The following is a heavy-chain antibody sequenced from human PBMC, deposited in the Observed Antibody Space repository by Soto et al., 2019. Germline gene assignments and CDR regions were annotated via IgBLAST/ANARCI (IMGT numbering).Heavy chain of an antibody. V-gene: IGHV4-34*01. CDR1: GGSFSGYY. CDR3: ARGRYYYGSGSYRTRYYGMDV. Sequence: SETLSLTCAVYGGSFSGYYCSWIRQPPGKGLEWIGEINHSGRTNYNPSLKSRVTISVDTSKNQFSLKLSSVTAADTAVYYCARGRYYYGSGSYRTRYYGMDVWGQGTTVTVSS. D-gene: IGHD3-10*01. CDR2: INHSGRT. J-gene: IGHJ6*02.